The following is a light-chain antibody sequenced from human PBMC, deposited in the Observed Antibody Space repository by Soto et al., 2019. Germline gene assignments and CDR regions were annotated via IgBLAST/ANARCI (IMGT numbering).Light chain of an antibody. CDR1: QSVSSSY. CDR3: QQYGSSTGT. J-gene: IGKJ1*01. V-gene: IGKV3-20*01. Sequence: EIVLTQSPGTLSLSPGERATLSCRASQSVSSSYLAWYQQKPGQAPRLLIYGASSRATGIPHRFSGSGSGTDFTLIISRLAPEDFAVYYCQQYGSSTGTFGQGTKVEIK. CDR2: GAS.